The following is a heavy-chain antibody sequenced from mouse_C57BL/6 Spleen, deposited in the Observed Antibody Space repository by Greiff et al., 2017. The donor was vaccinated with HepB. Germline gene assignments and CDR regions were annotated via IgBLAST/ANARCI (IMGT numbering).Heavy chain of an antibody. J-gene: IGHJ4*01. CDR1: GFTFSDYY. CDR2: ISNGGGST. Sequence: EVKLVESGGGLVQPGGSLKLSCAASGFTFSDYYMSWVRQTPEKRLEWVAYISNGGGSTYYPDTVKGRFTISRDNAKNTLYLQMSRLKSEDTAMYYCARQGTETGAMDYWGQGTSVTVSS. V-gene: IGHV5-12*01. D-gene: IGHD3-3*01. CDR3: ARQGTETGAMDY.